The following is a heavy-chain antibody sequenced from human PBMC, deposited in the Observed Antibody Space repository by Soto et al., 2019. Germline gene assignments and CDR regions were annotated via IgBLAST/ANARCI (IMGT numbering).Heavy chain of an antibody. D-gene: IGHD2-2*01. CDR1: GFTFSTYA. CDR3: ARVYYCTSGICYPPDY. V-gene: IGHV3-30-3*01. J-gene: IGHJ4*02. Sequence: GGSLRLSCAASGFTFSTYAMHWVRQAPGKGLEWVSIISYDGTSKYYADSVKGRFTISRDNSKSTLYLRMDSLRTEDTAVYYCARVYYCTSGICYPPDYWGQGTLGTVSA. CDR2: ISYDGTSK.